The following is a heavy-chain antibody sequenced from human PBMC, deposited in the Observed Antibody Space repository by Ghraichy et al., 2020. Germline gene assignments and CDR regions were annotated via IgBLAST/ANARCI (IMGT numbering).Heavy chain of an antibody. CDR2: ITGSSRTK. Sequence: GGSLRLSCVGSGFTFNAYSMNWVRQSPGKGLEWVSYITGSSRTKSYADSVKGRFTISRDNARNSLFLQMNSLRDEDTAVYYCARGSTVVRFYYYDGMDVWGQGTTVTVSS. CDR3: ARGSTVVRFYYYDGMDV. D-gene: IGHD4-23*01. V-gene: IGHV3-48*02. CDR1: GFTFNAYS. J-gene: IGHJ6*02.